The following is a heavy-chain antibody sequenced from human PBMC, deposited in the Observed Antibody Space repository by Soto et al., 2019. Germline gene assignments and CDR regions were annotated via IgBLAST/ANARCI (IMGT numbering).Heavy chain of an antibody. Sequence: QVQLQESGPGLVNPSETLSLTCTVSGGSISSYYWSWIRQPPGKGLEWIGYIYYSGSTNYNPSLKSRVTISVDTSKNQFSLKLSSVTAADTAVYYCARDDYGDYVFDYWGQGTLVTVSS. V-gene: IGHV4-59*01. CDR1: GGSISSYY. CDR3: ARDDYGDYVFDY. D-gene: IGHD4-17*01. CDR2: IYYSGST. J-gene: IGHJ4*02.